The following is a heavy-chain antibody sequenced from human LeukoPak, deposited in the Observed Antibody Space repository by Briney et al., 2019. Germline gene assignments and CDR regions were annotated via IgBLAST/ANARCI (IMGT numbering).Heavy chain of an antibody. CDR2: ISFDGSNK. CDR3: ARKLDDGGYISRPFDY. J-gene: IGHJ4*02. V-gene: IGHV3-30*03. CDR1: GFTFNSYG. Sequence: GGSLRLSCAASGFTFNSYGMHWVRRAPGKGLEWVAIISFDGSNKFYADSVKGRFTISRDNSKNTLYLQMNSLRPDDTAVYYCARKLDDGGYISRPFDYWGQGTLVTVSS. D-gene: IGHD4/OR15-4a*01.